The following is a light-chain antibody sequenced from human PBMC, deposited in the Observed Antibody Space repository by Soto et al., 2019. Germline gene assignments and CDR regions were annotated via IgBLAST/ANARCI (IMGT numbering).Light chain of an antibody. V-gene: IGKV3-20*01. CDR1: QSVSSSY. J-gene: IGKJ1*01. CDR3: QQYGSSPRT. CDR2: GAS. Sequence: EIVLTQSPGTLSLSPGERATLSCRASQSVSSSYLAWYQQKPGQAPRILIYGASSRATGIPDRFSGSGSGTDVTLTSSRLEPEDFAVYYCQQYGSSPRTFGQGTKVEIK.